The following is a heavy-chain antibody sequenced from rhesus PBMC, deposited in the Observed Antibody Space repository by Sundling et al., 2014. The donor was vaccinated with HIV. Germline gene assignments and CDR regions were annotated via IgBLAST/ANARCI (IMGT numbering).Heavy chain of an antibody. CDR1: GASISGYYY. CDR2: VHGNSPST. V-gene: IGHV4-143*01. D-gene: IGHD1-44*02. J-gene: IGHJ4*01. Sequence: QVQLQESGPGLVKPSETLSLTCGVYGASISGYYYWSWIRQPPGKGLEWMGYVHGNSPSTNYNSSLKNRVTISKDTSKKQFSLKLNSVTAADTAVYYCARRVGATMTFDYWGQGVLVTVSS. CDR3: ARRVGATMTFDY.